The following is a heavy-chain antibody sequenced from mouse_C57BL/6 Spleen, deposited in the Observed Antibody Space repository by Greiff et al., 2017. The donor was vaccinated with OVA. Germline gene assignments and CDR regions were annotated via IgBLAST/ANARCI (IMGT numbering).Heavy chain of an antibody. J-gene: IGHJ4*01. V-gene: IGHV1-4*01. D-gene: IGHD1-1*01. CDR2: INPRSGYT. CDR3: ARGDTTVPYAMHY. CDR1: GYTFTSYT. Sequence: QVQLQQSGAELARPGASVKMSCKASGYTFTSYTMHWVKQRPGQGLEWIGYINPRSGYTKYNQKFKDKATLTADKSSSTAYMQLSSLTSEDSAVYYCARGDTTVPYAMHYWGQGTSVTVSS.